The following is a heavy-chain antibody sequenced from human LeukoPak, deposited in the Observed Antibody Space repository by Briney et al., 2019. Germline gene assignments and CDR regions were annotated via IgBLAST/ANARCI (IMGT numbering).Heavy chain of an antibody. CDR1: GYTFTSHG. V-gene: IGHV1-18*01. Sequence: ASVKVSCKASGYTFTSHGITWVRQAPGQGLEWMGWISCYNGDTKYAQNLQGRVTMTTDASTSTAYMELRSLRSEDTAVYYCAIFQGTYGDNDNDFWGQGTLVTVSS. D-gene: IGHD4-17*01. J-gene: IGHJ4*02. CDR3: AIFQGTYGDNDNDF. CDR2: ISCYNGDT.